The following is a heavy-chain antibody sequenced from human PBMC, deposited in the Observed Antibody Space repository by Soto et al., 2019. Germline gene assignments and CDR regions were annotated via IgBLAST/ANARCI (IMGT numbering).Heavy chain of an antibody. CDR2: IYYSGST. D-gene: IGHD4-17*01. CDR1: GGSISSYY. J-gene: IGHJ6*02. CDR3: ARGREIDYGDYPYYYYGMDV. Sequence: QVQLQESGPGLVKPSETLSLTCTVSGGSISSYYWSWIRQPPGQGLEWIGFIYYSGSTNYNPSLKSRVTISVDTSKNHFSLKLSSVSAADTAVYYWARGREIDYGDYPYYYYGMDVWGQGTTVTVSS. V-gene: IGHV4-59*01.